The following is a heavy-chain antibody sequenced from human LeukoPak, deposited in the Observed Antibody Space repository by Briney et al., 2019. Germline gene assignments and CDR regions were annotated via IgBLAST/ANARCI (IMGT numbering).Heavy chain of an antibody. CDR3: AREEIAAASPVDY. V-gene: IGHV4-59*12. CDR1: GGSISSYY. Sequence: ASETLSLTCTVSGGSISSYYWSWIRQPPGKGLEWIGYIYYSGSTNYNPSLKSRVTISVDTSKNQFSLKLSSVTAADTAVYYCAREEIAAASPVDYWGQGTLVTVSP. J-gene: IGHJ4*02. CDR2: IYYSGST. D-gene: IGHD6-13*01.